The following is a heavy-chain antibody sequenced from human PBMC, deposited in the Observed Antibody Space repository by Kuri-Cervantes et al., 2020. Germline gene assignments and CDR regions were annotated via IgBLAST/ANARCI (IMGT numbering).Heavy chain of an antibody. V-gene: IGHV4-39*07. CDR1: GGSISSSSYY. CDR3: ARDRSRYFDWGSLDY. Sequence: SETLSLTCTVSGGSISSSSYYWGWIRQPPGKGLEWIGSIYYSGSTYYNPSLKSRVTISVDTSKNQFSLKLSSVTAADTAVYYCARDRSRYFDWGSLDYWGQGTLVTVSS. J-gene: IGHJ4*02. D-gene: IGHD3-9*01. CDR2: IYYSGST.